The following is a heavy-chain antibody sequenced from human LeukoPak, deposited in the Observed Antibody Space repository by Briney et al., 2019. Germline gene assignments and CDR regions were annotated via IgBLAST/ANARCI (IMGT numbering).Heavy chain of an antibody. V-gene: IGHV5-51*01. CDR2: IYPGDSDT. D-gene: IGHD3-22*01. CDR3: ARRGFHYYDSSGDLYFDY. J-gene: IGHJ4*02. CDR1: GYSFTSYW. Sequence: ESLQISCKGSGYSFTSYWIGWVRQMPGKGLEWMGIIYPGDSDTRYSPSFQGQVTISADKSISTAYLQWSSLKASDTAMYYCARRGFHYYDSSGDLYFDYWGQGALVTVSS.